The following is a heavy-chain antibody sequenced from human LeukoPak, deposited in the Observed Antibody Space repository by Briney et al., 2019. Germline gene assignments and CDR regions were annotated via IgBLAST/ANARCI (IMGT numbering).Heavy chain of an antibody. CDR3: ARGHYGMDV. CDR1: GFIFSDSY. Sequence: GGSLRLSCAASGFIFSDSYMTWIRQATGKGLEWVSYISNSGSTIYYADSVKGRFTISRDNAKNSLYLQMNSLRAEDTAMYYCARGHYGMDVWGQGTTVTVSS. J-gene: IGHJ6*02. CDR2: ISNSGSTI. V-gene: IGHV3-11*01.